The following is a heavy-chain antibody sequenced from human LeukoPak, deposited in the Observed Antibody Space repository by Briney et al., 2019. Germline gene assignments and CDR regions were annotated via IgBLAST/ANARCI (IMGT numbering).Heavy chain of an antibody. D-gene: IGHD2-8*02. CDR1: GFSFSDYY. CDR2: ISSGRSYT. V-gene: IGHV3-11*06. CDR3: SGGSDSDYFFYYGVDV. J-gene: IGHJ6*02. Sequence: GGSLRLSCAASGFSFSDYYMSWIRQAPGKGLEWVSYISSGRSYTHYADSVKGRFTISRDNAKSSLYLQMNSLRAEDTAVYYCSGGSDSDYFFYYGVDVWGQGTTVTASS.